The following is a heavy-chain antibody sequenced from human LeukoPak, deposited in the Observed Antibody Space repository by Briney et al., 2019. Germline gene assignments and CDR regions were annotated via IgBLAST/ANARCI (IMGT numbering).Heavy chain of an antibody. CDR3: ARVSSSWYRSFDH. J-gene: IGHJ4*02. V-gene: IGHV4-59*01. CDR1: GGSISSYY. Sequence: PSETLSLTCTVSGGSISSYYWSWIRQPPGKGLEWIGYIYYSGSTNYNPSPKSRVTISVDTSKNQFSLKLSSVTAADTAVYYCARVSSSWYRSFDHWGQGTLVTVSS. CDR2: IYYSGST. D-gene: IGHD6-13*01.